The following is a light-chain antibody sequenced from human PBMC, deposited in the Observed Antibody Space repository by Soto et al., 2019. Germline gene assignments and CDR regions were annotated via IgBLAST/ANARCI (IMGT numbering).Light chain of an antibody. CDR3: ATWDDTLRGYV. J-gene: IGLJ1*01. V-gene: IGLV1-47*01. CDR2: RNN. CDR1: TSNIDNHY. Sequence: QSVLTQPPSASETPGQMVSISCSGSTSNIDNHYVFWYQHLPGTAPKLLIFRNNQRPSGVPDRSSGSGSGTSASLAISGLRSEDEADYYCATWDDTLRGYVFGTGTKVTVL.